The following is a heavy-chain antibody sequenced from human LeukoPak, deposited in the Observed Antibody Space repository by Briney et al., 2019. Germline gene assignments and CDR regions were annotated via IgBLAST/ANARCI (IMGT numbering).Heavy chain of an antibody. D-gene: IGHD5-12*01. J-gene: IGHJ4*02. CDR3: ARGRATSLGYYFDY. CDR1: GGSISSSNW. CDR2: IYHSGST. V-gene: IGHV4-4*02. Sequence: PSETLSLTCAVSGGSISSSNWWSWVRQPPGKGLEWIGEIYHSGSTNYNPSLKSRVTISVDKSKNQFSLKLSSVTAADTAVYYCARGRATSLGYYFDYWGQGTLVTVSS.